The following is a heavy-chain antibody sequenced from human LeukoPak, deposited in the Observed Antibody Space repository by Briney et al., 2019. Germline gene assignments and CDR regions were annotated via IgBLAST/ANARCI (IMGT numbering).Heavy chain of an antibody. CDR1: GYTFTSYG. Sequence: ASVKVSCKASGYTFTSYGISWVRQAPGQGLEWMGWISAYNGNTNYAQKFQGRVTMTRDTSISTAYMELSRLRSDDTAVYYCARDRTLRITMVRGSYVDYWGQGTLVTVSS. V-gene: IGHV1-18*01. CDR2: ISAYNGNT. CDR3: ARDRTLRITMVRGSYVDY. D-gene: IGHD3-10*01. J-gene: IGHJ4*02.